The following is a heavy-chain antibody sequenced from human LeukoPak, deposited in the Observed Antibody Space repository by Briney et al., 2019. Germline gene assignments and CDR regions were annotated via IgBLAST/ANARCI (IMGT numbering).Heavy chain of an antibody. CDR1: GYTFTSNA. CDR2: INAGNGNT. V-gene: IGHV1-3*01. D-gene: IGHD3-16*01. Sequence: ASVKVSCKASGYTFTSNAMHWVRQAPGQRLEWMGWINAGNGNTKYSQKFQGRVTITRDTSASTAYMELSSLRSEDTAVYYCARGRGLAGYYFDYWGQGTLVTVSS. J-gene: IGHJ4*02. CDR3: ARGRGLAGYYFDY.